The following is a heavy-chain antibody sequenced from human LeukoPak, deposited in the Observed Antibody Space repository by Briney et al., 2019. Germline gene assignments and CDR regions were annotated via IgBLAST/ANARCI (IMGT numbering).Heavy chain of an antibody. CDR3: ASQSCTTTNCPFDY. CDR1: GYSFTNYW. J-gene: IGHJ4*02. V-gene: IGHV5-51*01. CDR2: IYPGDSDT. Sequence: GESLKISCKGSGYSFTNYWIGWVRQRPGKGLEWMGIIYPGDSDTRYSPSFQGQVTMSADKSISTAYLQWSSLKASDTAMYYCASQSCTTTNCPFDYWGQGTLVTVSS. D-gene: IGHD2-2*01.